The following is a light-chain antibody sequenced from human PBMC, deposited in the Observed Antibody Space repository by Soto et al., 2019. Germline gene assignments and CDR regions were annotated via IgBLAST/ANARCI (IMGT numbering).Light chain of an antibody. Sequence: DTQMTQSPSTLSASVGARVTITCRAREDIRNYLAWYQQKPGKAPHLLISNASSLESGIPSRFSGSGSWTEFDLTISSLQPDDFASYYCLQSKSYSTFGQGTKV. CDR2: NAS. J-gene: IGKJ1*01. CDR1: EDIRNY. CDR3: LQSKSYST. V-gene: IGKV1-5*01.